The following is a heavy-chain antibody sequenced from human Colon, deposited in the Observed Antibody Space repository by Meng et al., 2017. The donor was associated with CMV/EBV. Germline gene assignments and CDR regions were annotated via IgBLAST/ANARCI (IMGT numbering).Heavy chain of an antibody. CDR2: ISYDGTTK. CDR3: ARDEAP. J-gene: IGHJ5*02. CDR1: GFTFSSYA. V-gene: IGHV3-30*04. Sequence: QVQLVESGGGVVQPGTSLRLSCAASGFTFSSYAMHWVRQAPGKGLEWVAVISYDGTTKYYADSVKGRFTISRDNSKNTVYLQMNSLRGEDTAVYYCARDEAPWSQGTLVTVSS.